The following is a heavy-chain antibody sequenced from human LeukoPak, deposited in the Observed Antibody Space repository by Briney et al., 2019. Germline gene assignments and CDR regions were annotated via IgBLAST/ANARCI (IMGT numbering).Heavy chain of an antibody. D-gene: IGHD3-10*01. CDR3: ARVKFGPGNYYMDV. J-gene: IGHJ6*03. Sequence: GGSLRLSCAASGFTFDDYGMSWVRQAPGKGLEWVSGINWNGGSTGYADSVKGRFTISRDNAKNSPYLQMNSLRAEDTALYYCARVKFGPGNYYMDVWGKGTTVTVSS. CDR1: GFTFDDYG. V-gene: IGHV3-20*04. CDR2: INWNGGST.